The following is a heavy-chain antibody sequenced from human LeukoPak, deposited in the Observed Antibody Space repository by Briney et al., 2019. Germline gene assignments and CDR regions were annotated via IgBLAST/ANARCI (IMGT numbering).Heavy chain of an antibody. CDR1: GYTFIDYS. V-gene: IGHV1-2*02. CDR2: INPTNGDT. Sequence: ASVTLSCKASGYTFIDYSIHWVRQAPGQGLEWMGEINPTNGDTNFVPEFQGRVTMTRDTSITTAFMELSSLRYADTAIYSCATHCSGAACFDYWGQGTLVTVS. CDR3: ATHCSGAACFDY. D-gene: IGHD2-15*01. J-gene: IGHJ4*02.